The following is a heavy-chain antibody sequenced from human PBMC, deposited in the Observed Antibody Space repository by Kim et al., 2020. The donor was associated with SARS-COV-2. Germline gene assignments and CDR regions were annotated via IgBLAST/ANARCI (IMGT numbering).Heavy chain of an antibody. Sequence: YSGGSTYYADSVKGRFTIARDNSKTTLYLQMNSLRAEDTAVYYCARDWDYRGQGTLVTVSS. J-gene: IGHJ4*02. CDR2: YSGGST. V-gene: IGHV3-53*01. CDR3: ARDWDY.